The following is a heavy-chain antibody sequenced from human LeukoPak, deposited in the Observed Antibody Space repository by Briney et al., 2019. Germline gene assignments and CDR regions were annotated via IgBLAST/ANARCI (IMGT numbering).Heavy chain of an antibody. D-gene: IGHD6-19*01. CDR3: AASGWTPGLDY. CDR1: SGSFSGYY. Sequence: SETLSLTCAIYSGSFSGYYWNWIRQPPGKGLEWIGEINHSGVTNYNPSLNSRVTMSVDTSKNQFSLNLTSVTAADTAVYYCAASGWTPGLDYWGQGTPVTVSS. V-gene: IGHV4-34*01. CDR2: INHSGVT. J-gene: IGHJ4*02.